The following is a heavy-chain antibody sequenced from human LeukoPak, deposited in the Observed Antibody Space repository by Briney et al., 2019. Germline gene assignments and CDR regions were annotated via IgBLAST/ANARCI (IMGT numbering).Heavy chain of an antibody. D-gene: IGHD6-6*01. CDR2: ISWNGGSI. J-gene: IGHJ6*02. CDR1: GFTFDNYA. V-gene: IGHV3-9*01. Sequence: GRSLRLSCAASGFTFDNYAMHWVRQAPGKGLEWVSGISWNGGSIGYADSVKGRFTISRDNAKNSLYLQMSSLRAEDTAVYYCAKVSSPSFCYCGMDVWSQGTTVTVSS. CDR3: AKVSSPSFCYCGMDV.